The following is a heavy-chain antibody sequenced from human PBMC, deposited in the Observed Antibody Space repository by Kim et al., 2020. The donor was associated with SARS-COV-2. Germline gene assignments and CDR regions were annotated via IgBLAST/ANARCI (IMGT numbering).Heavy chain of an antibody. CDR1: GFTFSSYA. J-gene: IGHJ3*02. Sequence: GGSLRLSCAASGFTFSSYAMTWVRQAPGKGMEWVSGISGSGSSAYYADSVKGRFTISRDNSKNTLYLQMNSLRAEDTAVYYCAKDGGDYDILTGSHHDAFDIWGQGTMVTVSS. V-gene: IGHV3-23*01. CDR3: AKDGGDYDILTGSHHDAFDI. CDR2: ISGSGSSA. D-gene: IGHD3-9*01.